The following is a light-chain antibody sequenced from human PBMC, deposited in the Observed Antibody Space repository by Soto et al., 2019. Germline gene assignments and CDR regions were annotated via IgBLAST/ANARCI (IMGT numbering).Light chain of an antibody. Sequence: DIQMTQSPSSLSASVVDRVTIICRASQSVSTRLAWYQQKPGKAPKVLIYDASSWAGGVPSRFTGSGSGTEFTLTINSLQPDDFATYYCQHYNSYSEAFGQGTKVDIK. CDR2: DAS. V-gene: IGKV1-5*02. CDR3: QHYNSYSEA. CDR1: QSVSTR. J-gene: IGKJ1*01.